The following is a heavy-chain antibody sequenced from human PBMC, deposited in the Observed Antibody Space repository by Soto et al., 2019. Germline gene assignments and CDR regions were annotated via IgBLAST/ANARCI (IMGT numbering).Heavy chain of an antibody. CDR3: ARGYGMDV. J-gene: IGHJ6*02. CDR2: ISSSSTYI. V-gene: IGHV3-21*01. CDR1: GFTFSSYS. Sequence: GSLRLSCAASGFTFSSYSMNWVRQAPGKGLEWVSSISSSSTYIYYPGSVKGRFTISRENAKNSLYLQMNSLRAGDTAVYYCARGYGMDVWGQGTTVTVSS.